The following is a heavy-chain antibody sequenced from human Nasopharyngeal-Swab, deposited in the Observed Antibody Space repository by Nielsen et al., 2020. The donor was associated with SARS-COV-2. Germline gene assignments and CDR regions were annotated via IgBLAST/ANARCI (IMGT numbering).Heavy chain of an antibody. Sequence: SETLSLTCTVSGGSIRSGDYHWSWIRQPPGKGLEWIGYMFYSGSSYYNPSLKSRVIMSLDTSKNQFSLRLSSVTDADTAVYYCASGADGYNFANYWSQGTLVTVSS. CDR2: MFYSGSS. J-gene: IGHJ4*02. CDR1: GGSIRSGDYH. CDR3: ASGADGYNFANY. V-gene: IGHV4-30-4*01. D-gene: IGHD5-24*01.